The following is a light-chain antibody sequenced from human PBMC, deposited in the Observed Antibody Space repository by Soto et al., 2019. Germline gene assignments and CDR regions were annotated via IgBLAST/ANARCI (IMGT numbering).Light chain of an antibody. CDR2: GAS. Sequence: EIVLTQSPGTLSLSPGERATLSCRASQSVSSSYLAWYQHKPGQAPRLLIYGASSRATRIPDSFSGSGSGTAFTLIISRLEPEDFAVYYCQQYGSSPPTFGQGTKVEIK. J-gene: IGKJ1*01. CDR1: QSVSSSY. CDR3: QQYGSSPPT. V-gene: IGKV3-20*01.